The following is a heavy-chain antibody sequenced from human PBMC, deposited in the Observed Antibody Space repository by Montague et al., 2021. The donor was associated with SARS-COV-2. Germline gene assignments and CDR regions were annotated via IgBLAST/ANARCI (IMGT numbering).Heavy chain of an antibody. CDR3: ARIQATVNAFDI. J-gene: IGHJ3*02. CDR2: IDWDDDK. CDR1: GFSLSTSGMC. D-gene: IGHD4-17*01. Sequence: PALVKPTQTLTLTCTFSGFSLSTSGMCVSWIRQPPGRALGWLARIDWDDDKYYSTSLKTRLTISKDTSKNQVVLTMTNMDPVDTATYYCARIQATVNAFDIGGQGTMVTVSS. V-gene: IGHV2-70*11.